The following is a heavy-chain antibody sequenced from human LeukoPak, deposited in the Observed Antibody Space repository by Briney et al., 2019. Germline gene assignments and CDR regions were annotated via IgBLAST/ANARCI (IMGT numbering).Heavy chain of an antibody. D-gene: IGHD5-18*01. CDR3: ARDGAAMGN. CDR1: GFTFSSYV. V-gene: IGHV3-23*01. Sequence: GGSLRLSCAASGFTFSSYVMSWVRQAPGKGLEWVSALSGSGATTYYGDSVKGRFTISRDNAKNSLYLQMNSLRAEDTAVYYCARDGAAMGNWGQGTLVTVSS. J-gene: IGHJ4*02. CDR2: LSGSGATT.